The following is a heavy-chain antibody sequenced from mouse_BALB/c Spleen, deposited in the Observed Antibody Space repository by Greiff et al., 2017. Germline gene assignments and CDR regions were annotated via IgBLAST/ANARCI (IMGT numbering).Heavy chain of an antibody. J-gene: IGHJ4*01. CDR3: ARLEGNDAMDY. D-gene: IGHD2-1*01. CDR2: ISSGGSYT. Sequence: EVQRVESGGGLVKPGGSLKLSCAASGFTFSSYAMSWVRQSPEKRLEWVAEISSGGSYTYYPDTVTGRFTISRDNAKNTLYLQMSSLRSEDTAMYYCARLEGNDAMDYWGQGTSVTVSS. CDR1: GFTFSSYA. V-gene: IGHV5-9-4*01.